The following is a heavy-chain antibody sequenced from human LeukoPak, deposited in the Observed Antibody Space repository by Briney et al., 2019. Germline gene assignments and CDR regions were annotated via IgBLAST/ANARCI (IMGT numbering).Heavy chain of an antibody. CDR1: GYTFTTYS. J-gene: IGHJ4*02. CDR3: ARDRQGLDY. Sequence: ASVKVSCKASGYTFTTYSMNWVRQAPGQGLEWMGWISAYNGNTNYAQKLQGRVTMTTDTSTSTAYMELRSLRSDDTAVYYCARDRQGLDYWGQGTLVTVSS. V-gene: IGHV1-18*01. CDR2: ISAYNGNT.